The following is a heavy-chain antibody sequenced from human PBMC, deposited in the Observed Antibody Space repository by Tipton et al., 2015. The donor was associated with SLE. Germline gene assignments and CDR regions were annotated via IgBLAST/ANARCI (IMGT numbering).Heavy chain of an antibody. Sequence: QSGAEVTKPGASVRVSCRAPTYYIRWVRQAPGQGLEWMGTISPTGTSTTYAQKFQGRVTVTRDTSTSTVYMQLGSLRSEDTAIYYCATYILTGYYNEYYHYGLDVWGQGTTVTVSS. CDR2: ISPTGTST. V-gene: IGHV1-46*01. J-gene: IGHJ6*02. CDR1: TYY. D-gene: IGHD3-9*01. CDR3: ATYILTGYYNEYYHYGLDV.